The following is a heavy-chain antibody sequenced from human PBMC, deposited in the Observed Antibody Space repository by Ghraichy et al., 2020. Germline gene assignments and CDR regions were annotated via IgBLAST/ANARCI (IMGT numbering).Heavy chain of an antibody. CDR2: INHSGST. J-gene: IGHJ3*02. CDR3: ARGGYSSSWYQRPDAFDI. CDR1: GGSFSGYY. V-gene: IGHV4-34*01. D-gene: IGHD6-13*01. Sequence: ESLNISCAVYGGSFSGYYWSWIRQPPGKGLEWIGEINHSGSTNYNPSLKSRVTISVDTSKNQFSLKLSSVTAADTAVYYCARGGYSSSWYQRPDAFDIWGQGTMVTVSS.